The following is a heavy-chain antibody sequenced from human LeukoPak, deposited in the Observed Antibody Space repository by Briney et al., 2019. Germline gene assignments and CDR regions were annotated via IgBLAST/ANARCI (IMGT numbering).Heavy chain of an antibody. D-gene: IGHD6-13*01. V-gene: IGHV4-59*01. Sequence: PSETPSLTCTVSGGSIRSYYWSWIRQPPGKGLEWIGYIYYSGSTNYSPSLKSRVTISVDTSKNQFSLKLSSVTAADTAVYYCAAAAVGYPYWGQGTLVTVSS. CDR1: GGSIRSYY. CDR2: IYYSGST. J-gene: IGHJ4*02. CDR3: AAAAVGYPY.